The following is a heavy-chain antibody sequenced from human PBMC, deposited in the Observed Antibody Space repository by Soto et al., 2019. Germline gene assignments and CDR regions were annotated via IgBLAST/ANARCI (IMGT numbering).Heavy chain of an antibody. CDR1: GFTFRTYT. CDR3: TKKRQSDGMGSFDF. CDR2: IGACEER. J-gene: IGHJ4*02. V-gene: IGHV3-23*01. Sequence: EVQLLESGGHLVQPGGSLRLSCGASGFTFRTYTMNWVRQAPGKGLERVSGIGACEERYYADAVRGRFTIVRENSKNMLFLKMNSLRVEDCAIYYSTKKRQSDGMGSFDFWCQGAMVTVPS. D-gene: IGHD1-20*01.